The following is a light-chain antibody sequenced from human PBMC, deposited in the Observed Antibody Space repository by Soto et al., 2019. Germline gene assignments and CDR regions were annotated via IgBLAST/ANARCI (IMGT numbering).Light chain of an antibody. J-gene: IGKJ4*01. CDR3: LQHNSYPLT. V-gene: IGKV1-27*01. Sequence: IQRTQSPFCRSASVGDRVTITCLASHDSSNYLAWYQQKPGRVPKLLIYAASTLQSGVPSRFSGSGSGTDFTLTISSLQPEDVATYYCLQHNSYPLTFGGGTKVDIK. CDR1: HDSSNY. CDR2: AAS.